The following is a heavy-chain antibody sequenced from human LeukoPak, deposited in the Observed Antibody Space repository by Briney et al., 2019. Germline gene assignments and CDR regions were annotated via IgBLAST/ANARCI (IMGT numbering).Heavy chain of an antibody. CDR3: ARRGGDHSSAYQFDP. V-gene: IGHV1-69*05. Sequence: WASVKVSCKASGGTFSSYAANWVRQAPGQGLEWMGGIIPILGTANYAETFRGRVTITTDESTSTAYMELRSLTSEDTAVYYCARRGGDHSSAYQFDPWGQGTLVIVSS. J-gene: IGHJ5*02. D-gene: IGHD3-22*01. CDR2: IIPILGTA. CDR1: GGTFSSYA.